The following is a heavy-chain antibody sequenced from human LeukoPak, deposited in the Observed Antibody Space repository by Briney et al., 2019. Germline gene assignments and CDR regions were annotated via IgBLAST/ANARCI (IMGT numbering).Heavy chain of an antibody. CDR2: ISYDGSNK. CDR3: AKDRRSLEWLPYYFDY. V-gene: IGHV3-30*18. J-gene: IGHJ4*02. CDR1: GFTFSNYG. Sequence: GGSLRLSCAASGFTFSNYGMHWVRQAPGKGLEWVAFISYDGSNKYYADSVKGRFTISRDNSKNTLYLQMNSLRAEDTAVYYCAKDRRSLEWLPYYFDYWGQGTLVTVSS. D-gene: IGHD3-3*01.